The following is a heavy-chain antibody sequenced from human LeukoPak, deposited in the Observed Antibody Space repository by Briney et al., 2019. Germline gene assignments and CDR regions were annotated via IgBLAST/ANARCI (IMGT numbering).Heavy chain of an antibody. CDR1: GFTFDDYA. V-gene: IGHV3-9*01. Sequence: GGSLRLSCAASGFTFDDYAMHWVRQAPGKGPEWVSGISWNSGSIGYADSVKGRFTISRDNAKNSLYLQMSSLRAEDTALYYCAAIDYWGQGTLVTVSS. CDR2: ISWNSGSI. CDR3: AAIDY. J-gene: IGHJ4*02.